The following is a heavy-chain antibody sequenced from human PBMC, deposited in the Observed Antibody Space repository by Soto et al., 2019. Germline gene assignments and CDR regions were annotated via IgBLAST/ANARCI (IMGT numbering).Heavy chain of an antibody. CDR2: IYSGGST. J-gene: IGHJ5*02. CDR1: GFTVSSNY. D-gene: IGHD1-26*01. CDR3: ARAYYSGSYYWFDP. Sequence: GGSLRLSCAASGFTVSSNYMSWVRQAPGKGLEWVSVIYSGGSTYYADSVKGRFTISRHNSKNTLYLQMNSLRAEDTAVYYCARAYYSGSYYWFDPWGQGTLVTVSS. V-gene: IGHV3-66*01.